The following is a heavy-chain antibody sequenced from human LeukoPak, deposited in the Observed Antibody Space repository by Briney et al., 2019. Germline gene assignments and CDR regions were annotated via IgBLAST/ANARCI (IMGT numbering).Heavy chain of an antibody. CDR1: GVSISSYD. J-gene: IGHJ4*02. Sequence: SETLSLTCTVSGVSISSYDWSWIRQPPGKGLEWIGYIYYSGSTNYNPSLKSRVTISVDTSKNQFSLKLSSVTAADTAVYYCARGQWELGGFLDYWGQGTLVTVSS. D-gene: IGHD1-26*01. V-gene: IGHV4-59*01. CDR2: IYYSGST. CDR3: ARGQWELGGFLDY.